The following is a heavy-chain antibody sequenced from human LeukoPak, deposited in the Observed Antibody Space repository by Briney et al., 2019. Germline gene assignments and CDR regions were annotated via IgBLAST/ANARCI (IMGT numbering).Heavy chain of an antibody. D-gene: IGHD5-18*01. CDR3: ARGIQLWLNYFDY. V-gene: IGHV1-69*13. CDR2: IIPIFGTA. Sequence: SVKVSCKASGGTFSSYAISWVRQAPGQGLDWMGGIIPIFGTANYAQKFQGRVTITADESTSTAYMELSSLRSEDTAVYYCARGIQLWLNYFDYWGQGTLVTVSS. CDR1: GGTFSSYA. J-gene: IGHJ4*02.